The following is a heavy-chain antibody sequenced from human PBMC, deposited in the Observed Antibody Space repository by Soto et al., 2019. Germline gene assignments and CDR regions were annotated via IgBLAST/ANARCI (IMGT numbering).Heavy chain of an antibody. CDR2: ISYDGSNK. CDR3: ARPRTRSGWQQYSDAFDI. CDR1: GFSFSTYA. Sequence: QVQLVESGGGVVQPGRSLRLSCAASGFSFSTYAMYWVRQAPGKGLEWVAVISYDGSNKYYTDSVKGRFTISRDNPKNTLYLQMNSLRVEDTAVYICARPRTRSGWQQYSDAFDIWGQGTMVTVSS. J-gene: IGHJ3*02. D-gene: IGHD5-18*01. V-gene: IGHV3-30-3*01.